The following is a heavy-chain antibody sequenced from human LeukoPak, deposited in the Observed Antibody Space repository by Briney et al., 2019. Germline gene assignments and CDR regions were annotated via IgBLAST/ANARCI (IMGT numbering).Heavy chain of an antibody. Sequence: GGSLRLACAASGFTFDDYGMSWVRQAPGKGREWVSGINWNGGSTGYADSVKGRFTISRDNAKNSLYLQMNSLRAEDTALYYCARDDYGDYYFDYWGQGTLVTVSS. CDR2: INWNGGST. J-gene: IGHJ4*02. CDR1: GFTFDDYG. V-gene: IGHV3-20*04. D-gene: IGHD4-17*01. CDR3: ARDDYGDYYFDY.